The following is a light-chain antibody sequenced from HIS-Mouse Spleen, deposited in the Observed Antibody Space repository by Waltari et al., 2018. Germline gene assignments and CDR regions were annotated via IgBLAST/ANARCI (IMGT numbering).Light chain of an antibody. V-gene: IGLV2-23*01. Sequence: QSALTQPASVSGSPGQSITISCTGTSSDVGSYNLVSWYQQHPGKAPKLLIYEGSKRASGVSNRFSGSKSGNTAFLTISGLQGEDEADYYCCSYAGSSTWVFGGGTKLTVL. CDR3: CSYAGSSTWV. CDR1: SSDVGSYNL. J-gene: IGLJ3*02. CDR2: EGS.